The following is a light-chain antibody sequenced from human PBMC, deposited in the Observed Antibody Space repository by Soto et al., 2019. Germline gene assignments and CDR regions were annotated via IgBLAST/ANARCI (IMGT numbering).Light chain of an antibody. J-gene: IGLJ1*01. CDR3: PSYDSSLTGWV. V-gene: IGLV1-40*01. CDR2: GNT. Sequence: QSVLTQPPSMSGAPGQRVAISCTGSSSNIGADYDVHWYQHVPGRAPKLLIYGNTNRPSGVPDRFSASRSGTSASLAITGLQAEDEADYYCPSYDSSLTGWVFGTGTKLTVL. CDR1: SSNIGADYD.